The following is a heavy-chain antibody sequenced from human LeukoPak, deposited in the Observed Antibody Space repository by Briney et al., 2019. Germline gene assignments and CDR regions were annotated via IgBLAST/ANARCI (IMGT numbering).Heavy chain of an antibody. J-gene: IGHJ6*03. CDR1: GGSISSDY. CDR3: ARVPGYDILTAYSYYYYYMDV. V-gene: IGHV4-59*01. Sequence: SETLSLTCTVSGGSISSDYWSWIRQPPGTGLEGWRGIYYSRSTNYNTTPNSRRTISVDTSTNQFSMTRSSVTAADTAVYYCARVPGYDILTAYSYYYYYMDVWGKGTTVTVSS. CDR2: IYYSRST. D-gene: IGHD3-9*01.